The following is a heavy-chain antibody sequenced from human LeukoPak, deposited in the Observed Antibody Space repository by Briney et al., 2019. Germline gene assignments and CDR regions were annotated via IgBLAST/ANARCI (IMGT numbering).Heavy chain of an antibody. CDR3: ARSCPDYYDSSGYRPFDY. D-gene: IGHD3-22*01. CDR2: IYYSGST. V-gene: IGHV4-31*03. J-gene: IGHJ4*02. Sequence: SETLSLTCTVSGGSISSGGYYWSWIRQHPGKGLEWIGYIYYSGSTYYNPSLKSRVTILVDTSKNQFSLKLSSVTAADTAVYYCARSCPDYYDSSGYRPFDYWGQGTLVTVSS. CDR1: GGSISSGGYY.